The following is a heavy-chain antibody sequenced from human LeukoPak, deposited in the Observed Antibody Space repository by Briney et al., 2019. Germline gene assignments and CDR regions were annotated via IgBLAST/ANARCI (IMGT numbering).Heavy chain of an antibody. V-gene: IGHV3-7*01. CDR2: IKQDGSEK. D-gene: IGHD3-9*01. J-gene: IGHJ3*02. CDR3: ARDVLRYFDWFARRTDAFDI. CDR1: GFTFSSYW. Sequence: GGSLRLSCAASGFTFSSYWMSWVRQAPGKGLEWVANIKQDGSEKYYVDSVKGRFTISRDNAKNSLYLQMNSLRAEDTAVYYCARDVLRYFDWFARRTDAFDIWGQGTMVTVSS.